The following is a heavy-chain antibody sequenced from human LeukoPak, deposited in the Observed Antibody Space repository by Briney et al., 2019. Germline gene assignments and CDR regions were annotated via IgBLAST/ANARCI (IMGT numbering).Heavy chain of an antibody. CDR2: TNHSGRT. V-gene: IGHV4-34*01. Sequence: GSLRRSCAASGFTFSTYAMSWDRQPPGNGREWIGKTNHSGRTNYNPSLKSRVTISVDKSRNQFSLKLSSVTAADTAVYYCARGRGYYDILTGYYPGRRTLDYWGQGTLVTVSS. CDR1: GFTFSTYA. CDR3: ARGRGYYDILTGYYPGRRTLDY. D-gene: IGHD3-9*01. J-gene: IGHJ4*02.